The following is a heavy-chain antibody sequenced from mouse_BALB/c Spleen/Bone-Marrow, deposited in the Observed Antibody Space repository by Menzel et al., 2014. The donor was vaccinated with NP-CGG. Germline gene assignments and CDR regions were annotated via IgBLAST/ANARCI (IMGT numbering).Heavy chain of an antibody. CDR1: GFTFSTYA. Sequence: AKVVESGGVLVKPGGSLKLSCAASGFTFSTYAMSWVRQSPEKRLEWVADISSGGSYTYYPDTVTGRFTISRDNAKNTLYQEMSRLRSEDTAMYYCARDGYGSSDWGQGTLVTVSA. J-gene: IGHJ3*01. CDR3: ARDGYGSSD. D-gene: IGHD1-1*01. CDR2: ISSGGSYT. V-gene: IGHV5-9-4*01.